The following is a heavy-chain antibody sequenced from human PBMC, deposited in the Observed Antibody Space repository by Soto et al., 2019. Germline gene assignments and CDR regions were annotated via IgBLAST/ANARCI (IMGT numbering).Heavy chain of an antibody. Sequence: EVQLVESGGGLVQPGGSLRLSCAASGFTVSSNYMSWVRQAPGKGLEWVAVIYSGGTTYYADSVKGRFTISRDNSKNTLYLQMNILRAEDTAVYYCDSAVAGTFHWGQGTLVTVSS. V-gene: IGHV3-66*01. CDR3: DSAVAGTFH. CDR1: GFTVSSNY. J-gene: IGHJ4*02. CDR2: IYSGGTT. D-gene: IGHD6-19*01.